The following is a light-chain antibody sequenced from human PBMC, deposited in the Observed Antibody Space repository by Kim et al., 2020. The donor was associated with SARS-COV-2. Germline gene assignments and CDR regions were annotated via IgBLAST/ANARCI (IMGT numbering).Light chain of an antibody. CDR3: QAWDSSTEV. V-gene: IGLV3-1*01. CDR2: QDS. CDR1: KLGDKY. Sequence: SSELTQPPSVSVSPGQTASITCSGAKLGDKYACWYQQKPGQSPVLVIYQDSKRPSGIPERFSGSNSGNTATLTISGTQAMDEADYYCQAWDSSTEVFGGGPQLSGL. J-gene: IGLJ2*01.